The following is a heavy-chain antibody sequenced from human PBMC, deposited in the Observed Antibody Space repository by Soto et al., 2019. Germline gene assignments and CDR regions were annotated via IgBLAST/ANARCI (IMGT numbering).Heavy chain of an antibody. Sequence: GASVKVSCKASGYTFTSYGISWVRQAPGQGLEWMGWISAYNGNTNYAQKLQGRVTMTTDTSTSTAYMELRSLRSDDTAVYYCARIVQDTEDYYYYYMDVWGKGTTVTVSS. CDR2: ISAYNGNT. CDR3: ARIVQDTEDYYYYYMDV. V-gene: IGHV1-18*01. CDR1: GYTFTSYG. J-gene: IGHJ6*03. D-gene: IGHD1-1*01.